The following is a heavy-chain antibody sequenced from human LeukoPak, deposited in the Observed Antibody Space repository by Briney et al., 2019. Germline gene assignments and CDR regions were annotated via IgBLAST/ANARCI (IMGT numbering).Heavy chain of an antibody. D-gene: IGHD2-15*01. J-gene: IGHJ5*02. CDR1: GGSISTYY. V-gene: IGHV4-59*08. CDR2: MYYSGST. CDR3: ARRSGGVMEDWFDP. Sequence: SETLSLTCTVSGGSISTYYWSWIRQAPGKGLEWIGHMYYSGSTTYNPSLKSRVTISIDTSKNQLSLKLSSVTAADTAVYYCARRSGGVMEDWFDPWGQGTLVIVSS.